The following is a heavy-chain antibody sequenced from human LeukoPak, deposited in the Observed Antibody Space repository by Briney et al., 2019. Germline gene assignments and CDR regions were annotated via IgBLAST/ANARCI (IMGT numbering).Heavy chain of an antibody. CDR1: GDSINSYY. Sequence: PSETLSLTCTVPGDSINSYYCSWIRQPAGKGLEWIGRIFTSGSTNYNPSLKSRVTMSVDTSKNQFSLKLNSVTAADTAVYYCARLEWGSRGSGSFDSWGQGRLVTVSS. D-gene: IGHD6-25*01. J-gene: IGHJ4*02. V-gene: IGHV4-4*07. CDR2: IFTSGST. CDR3: ARLEWGSRGSGSFDS.